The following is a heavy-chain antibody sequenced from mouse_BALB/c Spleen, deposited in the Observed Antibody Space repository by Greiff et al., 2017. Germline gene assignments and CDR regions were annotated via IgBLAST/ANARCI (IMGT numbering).Heavy chain of an antibody. CDR2: ISYDGSN. Sequence: DVQLQESGPGLVKPSQSLSLTCSVTGYSITSGYYWNWIRQFPGNKLEWMGYISYDGSNNYNPSLKNRISITRDTSKNQFFLKLNSVTTEDTATYYCARGRDTWFAYWGQGTLVTVSA. CDR1: GYSITSGYY. V-gene: IGHV3-6*02. J-gene: IGHJ3*01. CDR3: ARGRDTWFAY. D-gene: IGHD3-3*01.